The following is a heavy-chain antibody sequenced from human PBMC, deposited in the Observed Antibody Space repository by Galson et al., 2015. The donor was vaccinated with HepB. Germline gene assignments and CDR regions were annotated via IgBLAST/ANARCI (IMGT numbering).Heavy chain of an antibody. D-gene: IGHD6-19*01. CDR1: GLNFGDYA. V-gene: IGHV3-49*03. CDR3: TRDRRDSSGWYVGY. J-gene: IGHJ4*02. Sequence: SLRLSCAGSGLNFGDYAMSWFRQAPGKGLEWVGFIRGKAYGGTTDYAASVKGRFTVSRDDSKSIAYLQMDSLKTEDTAVYYCTRDRRDSSGWYVGYWGQGTLVTVSS. CDR2: IRGKAYGGTT.